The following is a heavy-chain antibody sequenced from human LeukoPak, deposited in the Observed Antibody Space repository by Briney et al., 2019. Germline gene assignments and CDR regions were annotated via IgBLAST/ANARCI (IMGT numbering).Heavy chain of an antibody. V-gene: IGHV1-3*01. CDR2: INAGNGNT. Sequence: ASVKVSCKASGYTFTSYAMHWVRQAPGQRLEWMGWINAGNGNTKYSQKFQGRVTITRDTSASTAYMELSSLRSEDTAVYYCAREARGVATITFCFDYWGQGTLVTVSS. CDR3: AREARGVATITFCFDY. CDR1: GYTFTSYA. J-gene: IGHJ4*02. D-gene: IGHD5-12*01.